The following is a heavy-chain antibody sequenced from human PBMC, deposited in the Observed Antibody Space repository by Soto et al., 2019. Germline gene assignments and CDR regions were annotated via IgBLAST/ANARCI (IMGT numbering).Heavy chain of an antibody. V-gene: IGHV4-34*01. CDR3: ARRNYCSGGSCSSWFDP. CDR2: INHSGST. Sequence: QVQLQQWGAGLLKPSETLSLTCAVYGGSFSGYYWSWIRQPPGKGLEWIGEINHSGSTNYNPSLKGRVTISVDTSKNQFSLKLSSVTAADTAVYYCARRNYCSGGSCSSWFDPWGQGTLVTVSS. CDR1: GGSFSGYY. D-gene: IGHD2-15*01. J-gene: IGHJ5*02.